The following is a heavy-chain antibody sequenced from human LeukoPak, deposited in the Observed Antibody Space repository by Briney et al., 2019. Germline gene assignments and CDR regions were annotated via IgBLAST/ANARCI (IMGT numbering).Heavy chain of an antibody. Sequence: ASVKVSCKPSGCTFTGFYIHWMRQAPGQGLQWMGWINPKNGATKYSQNFRGRATMTRDTSIDTAYMELSSLTSDDTAIYYCARPTHRLTVTTAIDYWGQGTLVAVSS. V-gene: IGHV1-2*02. CDR3: ARPTHRLTVTTAIDY. J-gene: IGHJ4*02. CDR2: INPKNGAT. CDR1: GCTFTGFY. D-gene: IGHD4-17*01.